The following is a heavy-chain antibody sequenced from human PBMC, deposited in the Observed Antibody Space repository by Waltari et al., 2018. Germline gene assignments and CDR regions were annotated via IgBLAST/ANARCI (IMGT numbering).Heavy chain of an antibody. J-gene: IGHJ4*02. CDR2: ISNNDAST. Sequence: EVQLVESGAGLVQPGGSLRLSCAASGFTFRSYPMSWVRQAPGKGLEEVSGISNNDASTYESDSGKGRFTIARDNSKDTLLLQMNSLRAEDTALYYCAKGGGISAAVDYWGQGTLVTVSS. CDR1: GFTFRSYP. D-gene: IGHD3-16*02. V-gene: IGHV3-23*04. CDR3: AKGGGISAAVDY.